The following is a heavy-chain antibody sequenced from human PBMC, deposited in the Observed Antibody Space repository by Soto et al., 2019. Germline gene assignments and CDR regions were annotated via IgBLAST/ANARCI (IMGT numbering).Heavy chain of an antibody. CDR3: DKDFRLVLRGEDS. CDR2: ISANGGAT. CDR1: RFTFRTYP. V-gene: IGHV3-23*01. Sequence: EVQLLQSGGGLVQPGGSLRLSCTASRFTFRTYPMTWVRQAPGKGLEWVSTISANGGATYYADSVRGRFTVSRDNSNDTLYLQMSSLRAEDTAVYYCDKDFRLVLRGEDSWGQGTLVTVSS. D-gene: IGHD2-15*01. J-gene: IGHJ4*02.